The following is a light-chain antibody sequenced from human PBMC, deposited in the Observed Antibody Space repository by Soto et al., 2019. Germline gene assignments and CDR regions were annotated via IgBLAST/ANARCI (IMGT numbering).Light chain of an antibody. V-gene: IGKV3-20*01. CDR1: QSVSSSY. CDR3: QQYGSSPPWT. J-gene: IGKJ1*01. Sequence: EIVLTQSPGTLSLSPGERATLSCRASQSVSSSYLAWYQQKPGQAPRLPIYGASSRATGIPDRFSGSGSGTDFTLTISRLESEDFAVYFCQQYGSSPPWTFGQGTKVDIK. CDR2: GAS.